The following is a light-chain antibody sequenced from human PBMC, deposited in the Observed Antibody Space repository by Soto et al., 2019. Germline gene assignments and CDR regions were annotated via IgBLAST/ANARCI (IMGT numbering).Light chain of an antibody. CDR2: GAS. Sequence: EVVMTQSPATLSVSPGEGATLSCRASQSISSSYLAWYQQKPGQAPRLLIYGASSRATGIPDRFSGSGSGTDFTLTIDRLESEDFAVYFCQQYGDLPWTFGQGTKVDIK. CDR3: QQYGDLPWT. V-gene: IGKV3-20*01. J-gene: IGKJ1*01. CDR1: QSISSSY.